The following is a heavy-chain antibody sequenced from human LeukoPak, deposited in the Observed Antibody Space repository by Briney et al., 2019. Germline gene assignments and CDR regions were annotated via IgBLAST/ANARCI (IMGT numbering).Heavy chain of an antibody. D-gene: IGHD3-3*01. J-gene: IGHJ4*02. CDR2: IYYTGST. Sequence: SETLSLTCTVSGGSISSGDYYWTWIRQPPGKGLEWIAYIYYTGSTYYNPSLKSRVTISVDTSKHQFSLKMTSLTAADTAVYYCASGRFLEWLLYWGQRTLVTVSS. CDR1: GGSISSGDYY. CDR3: ASGRFLEWLLY. V-gene: IGHV4-30-4*01.